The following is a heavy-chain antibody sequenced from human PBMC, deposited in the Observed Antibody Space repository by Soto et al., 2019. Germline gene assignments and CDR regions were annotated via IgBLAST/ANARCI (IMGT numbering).Heavy chain of an antibody. Sequence: QVQLVQSGAEVRKPGSSVSVSCKASGGSFNRHTISWVRQAPGQGLEWMGGIIPIFGTANHAQKFQGRVTIIADESTSTVYMELSSLRSDDTAIYYCARGWGYDSTDYYYAYWGQGTRVIVSS. V-gene: IGHV1-69*01. CDR1: GGSFNRHT. CDR2: IIPIFGTA. D-gene: IGHD3-22*01. J-gene: IGHJ4*02. CDR3: ARGWGYDSTDYYYAY.